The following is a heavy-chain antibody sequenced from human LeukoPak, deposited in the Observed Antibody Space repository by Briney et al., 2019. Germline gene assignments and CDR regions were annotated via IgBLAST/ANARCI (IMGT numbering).Heavy chain of an antibody. Sequence: SETLSLTCTVSGYSISSGYYWGWIRQPPGKGLEWIGSIYHSGSTYYNPSLKSRVTISVDTSKNHFSLKLSSVTAADTAVYYCARKYSSSWSYAFDIWGQGTMVTVSS. V-gene: IGHV4-38-2*02. CDR1: GYSISSGYY. J-gene: IGHJ3*02. CDR3: ARKYSSSWSYAFDI. CDR2: IYHSGST. D-gene: IGHD6-13*01.